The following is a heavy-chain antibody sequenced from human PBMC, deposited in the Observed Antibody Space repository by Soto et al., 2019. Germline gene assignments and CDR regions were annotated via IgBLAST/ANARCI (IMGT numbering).Heavy chain of an antibody. CDR3: VRVGSTDHDRAGLN. D-gene: IGHD3-10*01. CDR2: ISGENGRT. V-gene: IGHV1-18*01. CDR1: GYNVLNYG. J-gene: IGHJ4*01. Sequence: QVQLVQSGCEVKKRGASVKVSCKTSGYNVLNYGIRWVRQTPEPGLEWMGWISGENGRTYYAQKFRDRVTLTTVTAASTAYMELRSLTSDDTAVYYCVRVGSTDHDRAGLNWGQGTLVTVS.